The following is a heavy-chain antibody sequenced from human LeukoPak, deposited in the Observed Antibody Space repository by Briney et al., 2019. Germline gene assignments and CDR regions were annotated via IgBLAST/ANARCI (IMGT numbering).Heavy chain of an antibody. J-gene: IGHJ5*02. V-gene: IGHV4-34*01. CDR3: ARGRVPGSGSYYP. D-gene: IGHD3-10*01. CDR1: GGSFSGYY. CDR2: ITHSGST. Sequence: SETLSLTCAVYGGSFSGYYWSWIRQPPGKGLEWIGEITHSGSTDYSPSLKSRDTISVDTSKNQFSLKLSSVTAADTAVYYCARGRVPGSGSYYPWGQGTLVTVSS.